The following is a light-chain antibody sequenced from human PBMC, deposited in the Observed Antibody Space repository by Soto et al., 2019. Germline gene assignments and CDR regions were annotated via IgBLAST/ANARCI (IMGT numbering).Light chain of an antibody. CDR3: SSYAGGTTFVL. V-gene: IGLV2-23*02. J-gene: IGLJ2*01. CDR2: EVN. Sequence: QSALTQPASVSGSPGQSITISCTGTSSDVGSYNLVSWYQQHPGKAPRLIIYEVNKRPSGVSNVFSGSKSGNTASLTISGLQAEDEAEYYCSSYAGGTTFVLFGGGTKLTVL. CDR1: SSDVGSYNL.